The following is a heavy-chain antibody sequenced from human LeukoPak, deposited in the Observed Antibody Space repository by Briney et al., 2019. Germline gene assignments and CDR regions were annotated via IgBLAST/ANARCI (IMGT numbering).Heavy chain of an antibody. CDR2: IYNNGIT. CDR1: EFTVSTNY. D-gene: IGHD1-14*01. Sequence: PGGSLRLSCTASEFTVSTNYISWIRQAPGKGLEWVSVIYNNGITFYSDSVKGRFTISRDNSKNTVYLQMNSLRGEDTATYYCARHAFGSQYNPNDLWGQGTLVTVSS. CDR3: ARHAFGSQYNPNDL. V-gene: IGHV3-66*04. J-gene: IGHJ4*02.